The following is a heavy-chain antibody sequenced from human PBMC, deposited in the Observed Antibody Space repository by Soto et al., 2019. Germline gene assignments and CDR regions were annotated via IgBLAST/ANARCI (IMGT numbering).Heavy chain of an antibody. CDR1: GYTFTSYY. CDR2: INPSGGST. V-gene: IGHV1-46*03. D-gene: IGHD2-2*01. J-gene: IGHJ4*02. Sequence: QVQLVQSGAEVKKPGASVKVSCKASGYTFTSYYMHWVRQAPGQGLEWMGIINPSGGSTSYAQKFQGRVTMTRDTCTSTVYIELSSLRSDDTAVYYCARDLGPGYCSSTSCYSFDYWGQGTLVTVSA. CDR3: ARDLGPGYCSSTSCYSFDY.